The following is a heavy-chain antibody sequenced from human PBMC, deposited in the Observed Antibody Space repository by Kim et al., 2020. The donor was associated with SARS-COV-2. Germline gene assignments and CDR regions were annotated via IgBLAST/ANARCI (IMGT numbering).Heavy chain of an antibody. J-gene: IGHJ6*02. CDR1: GFTVSYNY. CDR3: AKENVVIRGDYYYYYGMDV. V-gene: IGHV3-66*01. D-gene: IGHD2-21*01. Sequence: GGSLRLSCAVSGFTVSYNYMSWVRQAPGKGLEWVSVSYRGGDTFYADSVQGRFTISRDNSKNTLNLEMNSLRVEDTAVYYCAKENVVIRGDYYYYYGMDVWGPGTTVTVSS. CDR2: SYRGGDT.